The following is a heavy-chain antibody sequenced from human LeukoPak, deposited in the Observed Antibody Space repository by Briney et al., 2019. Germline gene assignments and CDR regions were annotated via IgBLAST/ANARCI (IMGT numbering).Heavy chain of an antibody. J-gene: IGHJ4*02. Sequence: GGSLRLSCAASGFTFSSYSMNWVRQAPGKGLEWVSYISSSSSTIYYADSVKGRFTISRDNAKNSLYLQMNSLRAEDTAVYYCASSEQQLVLGYFDYWGQGTLVTVSS. CDR2: ISSSSSTI. CDR1: GFTFSSYS. CDR3: ASSEQQLVLGYFDY. D-gene: IGHD6-13*01. V-gene: IGHV3-48*01.